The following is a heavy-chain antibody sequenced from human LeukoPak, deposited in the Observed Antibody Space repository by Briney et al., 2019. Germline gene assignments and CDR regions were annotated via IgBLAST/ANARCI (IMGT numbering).Heavy chain of an antibody. CDR3: AKECYSGRPGDY. J-gene: IGHJ4*02. CDR1: GFTFSSYG. Sequence: PGGSLRLSCAASGFTFSSYGMHWVRQAPGKGLEWVAFTRCGGSNKYYADSVKGRFTISRDNAQNWLYWQMKNLRSEDTAVYYCAKECYSGRPGDYWGQGTLVTVSS. CDR2: TRCGGSNK. D-gene: IGHD1-26*01. V-gene: IGHV3-30*02.